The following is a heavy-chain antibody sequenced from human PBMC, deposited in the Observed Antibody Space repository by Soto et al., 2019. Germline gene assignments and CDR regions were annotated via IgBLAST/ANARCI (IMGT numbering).Heavy chain of an antibody. J-gene: IGHJ3*01. CDR1: GFTFSGYT. CDR2: IWFDGSNK. V-gene: IGHV3-33*06. Sequence: GGSLRLSCAASGFTFSGYTIHWVRQAPGKGLEWLALIWFDGSNKYYADSVKGRFTISRDNAKNTLYLQMNTLRAEDTAVYFCAKDHTTSGVAHDAFDLWGQGTLVTV. D-gene: IGHD3-3*01. CDR3: AKDHTTSGVAHDAFDL.